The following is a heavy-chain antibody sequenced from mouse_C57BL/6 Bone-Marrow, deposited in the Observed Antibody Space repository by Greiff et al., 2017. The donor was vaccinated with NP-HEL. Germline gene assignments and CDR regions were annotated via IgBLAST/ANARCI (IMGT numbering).Heavy chain of an antibody. CDR2: IYPGSGST. V-gene: IGHV1-55*01. Sequence: QVQLKQPGAELVKPGASVKMSCKASGYTFTSYWITWVKQRPGQGLEWIGDIYPGSGSTNYNEKFKSKATLTVDTSSSTAYMQLSSLTSEDSAVYYCARSLYYGSSHWYFDVWGTGTTVTVSS. D-gene: IGHD1-1*01. CDR3: ARSLYYGSSHWYFDV. CDR1: GYTFTSYW. J-gene: IGHJ1*03.